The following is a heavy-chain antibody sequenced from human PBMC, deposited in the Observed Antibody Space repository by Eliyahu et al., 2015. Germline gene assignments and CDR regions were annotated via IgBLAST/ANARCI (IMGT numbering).Heavy chain of an antibody. Sequence: QVQLQESGPGLVKPSGTLSLTCAVSGGSISSXNWWXWVRXPPGKGLEWIGEXYHSGSTNYNPSLKSRVTISVDKSKNQFSLKLSSVTAADTAVYYCARAMFGSGYPPRYYYYGMDVWGQGTTVTVSS. CDR3: ARAMFGSGYPPRYYYYGMDV. CDR1: GGSISSXNW. CDR2: XYHSGST. J-gene: IGHJ6*02. V-gene: IGHV4-4*02. D-gene: IGHD5-12*01.